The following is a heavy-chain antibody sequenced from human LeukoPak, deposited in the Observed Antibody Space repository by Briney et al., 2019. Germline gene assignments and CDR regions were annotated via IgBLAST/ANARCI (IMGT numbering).Heavy chain of an antibody. Sequence: GGSLRLSCAASGFTISSSAKSWVRNAPGQGMEWVSTISDSAGSSYYADSVKGRFTVSRDNSKNTLYLQMNSLRAEDTAVYYCAKPPGIAAAGTGRGYYFDYWGQGTLVTVSS. V-gene: IGHV3-23*01. J-gene: IGHJ4*02. D-gene: IGHD6-13*01. CDR1: GFTISSSA. CDR3: AKPPGIAAAGTGRGYYFDY. CDR2: ISDSAGSS.